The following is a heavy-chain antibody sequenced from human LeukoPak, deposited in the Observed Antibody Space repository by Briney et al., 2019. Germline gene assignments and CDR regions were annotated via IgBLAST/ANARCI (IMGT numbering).Heavy chain of an antibody. CDR2: IYPGDSDI. CDR1: GYSITSYW. D-gene: IGHD2-15*01. V-gene: IGHV5-51*01. CDR3: ARQEYCSGGSCYTWFDP. Sequence: GESLKISRKGSGYSITSYWIGWVRQMPGKGLEWMGIIYPGDSDIRYSPSFQGQVTISADKSISTAYLQWSSLKASDTAMYYCARQEYCSGGSCYTWFDPWGQGTLVTVSS. J-gene: IGHJ5*02.